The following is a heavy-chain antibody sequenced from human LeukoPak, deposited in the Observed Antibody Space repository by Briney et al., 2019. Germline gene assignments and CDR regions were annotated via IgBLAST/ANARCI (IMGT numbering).Heavy chain of an antibody. V-gene: IGHV3-30-3*01. CDR3: ARDLSGIAAAGAAFDY. J-gene: IGHJ4*02. CDR1: GFTFSSYA. D-gene: IGHD6-13*01. CDR2: ISYDGSNK. Sequence: PGGSLRLSCAASGFTFSSYAMHWDRQAPGKGLEWVAVISYDGSNKYYADSVKGRYTISRDNSKNTLYLQMNSLRAEDTAVYYCARDLSGIAAAGAAFDYWGQGTLVTVSS.